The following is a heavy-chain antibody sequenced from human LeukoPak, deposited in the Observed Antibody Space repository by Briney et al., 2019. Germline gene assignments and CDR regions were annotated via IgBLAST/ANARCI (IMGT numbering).Heavy chain of an antibody. CDR1: GFTFSGYW. V-gene: IGHV3-74*01. CDR2: INSDGSST. Sequence: GGSLRLSCAASGFTFSGYWMHWVRQAPGKGLVWVSRINSDGSSTSYADSVKGRFTISRDSAKNMLYLQMNSLRAEDTAVYYCVRDGYSYGFMLAFDIWGLGTRVTVSS. D-gene: IGHD5-18*01. J-gene: IGHJ3*02. CDR3: VRDGYSYGFMLAFDI.